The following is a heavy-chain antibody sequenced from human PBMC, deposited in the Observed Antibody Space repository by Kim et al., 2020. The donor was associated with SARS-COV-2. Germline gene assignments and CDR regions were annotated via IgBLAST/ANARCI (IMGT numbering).Heavy chain of an antibody. V-gene: IGHV4-4*07. J-gene: IGHJ6*02. CDR1: GGSISNNY. D-gene: IGHD2-2*01. CDR3: ARDSCESTSCSSYYYYYLDV. Sequence: SETLSLTCNVSGGSISNNYWSRIRQPAGKGLEWIGRIYSSGYTNYNPSLKSRVTTSVDASKSQFSLKLSSVTAADTAVYYCARDSCESTSCSSYYYYYLDVWGQGTTVTVSS. CDR2: IYSSGYT.